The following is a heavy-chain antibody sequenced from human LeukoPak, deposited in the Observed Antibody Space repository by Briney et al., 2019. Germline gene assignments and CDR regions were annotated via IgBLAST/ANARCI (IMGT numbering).Heavy chain of an antibody. D-gene: IGHD5-24*01. J-gene: IGHJ4*02. CDR2: IKQDGSEK. V-gene: IGHV3-7*01. CDR1: GFTFSSYW. Sequence: GGSLRLSCAASGFTFSSYWMSWVRQAPGKGLEWVANIKQDGSEKYCVDFVKGRFTISRDNAKNSLYLQMNSLRAEDTAVYYCARLRDPWYFDYWGQGTLVTVSS. CDR3: ARLRDPWYFDY.